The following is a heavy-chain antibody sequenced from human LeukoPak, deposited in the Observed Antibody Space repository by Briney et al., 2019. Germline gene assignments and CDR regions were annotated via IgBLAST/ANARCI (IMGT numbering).Heavy chain of an antibody. V-gene: IGHV3-48*04. CDR1: GFSFSTFG. Sequence: GGSLRLSCAASGFSFSTFGIHWVRQAPGKGLEWVSYISSSGSTIYYADSVKGRFTISRDNAKNSLYLQMNSLRAEDTAVYYCARGRSYCSGGSCYELDYWGQGTLVTVSS. J-gene: IGHJ4*02. D-gene: IGHD2-15*01. CDR2: ISSSGSTI. CDR3: ARGRSYCSGGSCYELDY.